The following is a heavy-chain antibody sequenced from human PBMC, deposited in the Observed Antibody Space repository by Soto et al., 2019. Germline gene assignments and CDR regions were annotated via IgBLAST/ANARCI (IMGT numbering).Heavy chain of an antibody. J-gene: IGHJ4*02. D-gene: IGHD3-3*01. Sequence: LGGALRVSCAASGFTFSSYWMSWVRQAPGKGLEWVANIKQDGSEKYYVDSVKGRFTISRDNAKNSLYLQMNSLRAEDTAVYYCARVPPNYDFWSGYYRWYFDYWGQGTLVTVSS. CDR3: ARVPPNYDFWSGYYRWYFDY. CDR2: IKQDGSEK. CDR1: GFTFSSYW. V-gene: IGHV3-7*01.